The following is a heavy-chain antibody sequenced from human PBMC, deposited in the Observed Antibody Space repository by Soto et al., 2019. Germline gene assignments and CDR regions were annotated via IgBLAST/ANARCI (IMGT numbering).Heavy chain of an antibody. Sequence: ASVKVSCKASEYTLTNYYMHCVRQAPGQGLEWVGRIKPGSDSTIYAQKFQGRVTVTRDTSTSTIYMELSSLRSEDTAVYYCAKGNNGYALFFDYWGQGTLVTVSS. D-gene: IGHD5-12*01. CDR1: EYTLTNYY. J-gene: IGHJ4*02. CDR3: AKGNNGYALFFDY. V-gene: IGHV1-46*01. CDR2: IKPGSDST.